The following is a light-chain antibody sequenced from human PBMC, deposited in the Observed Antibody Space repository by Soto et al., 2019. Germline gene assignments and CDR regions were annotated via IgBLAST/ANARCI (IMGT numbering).Light chain of an antibody. J-gene: IGLJ3*02. V-gene: IGLV4-69*01. CDR3: QAWGTGIWV. CDR2: LNNDGSH. CDR1: SGHSSYA. Sequence: QPVLTQSPSASASLGASVKLTCTLSSGHSSYAIAWHQQQPEKGPRYLMKLNNDGSHSKGDGIPDRFSGSSSGAERSLIISSLQSEDEADYYCQAWGTGIWVFGGGTKVTVL.